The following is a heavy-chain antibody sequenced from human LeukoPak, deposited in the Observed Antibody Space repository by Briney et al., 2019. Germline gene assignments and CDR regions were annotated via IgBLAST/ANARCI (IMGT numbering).Heavy chain of an antibody. CDR2: IYYSGST. J-gene: IGHJ4*02. CDR1: GGSFSGYY. D-gene: IGHD2-2*01. Sequence: SETLSLTCAVYGGSFSGYYWSWIRQPPGKGLEWIGSIYYSGSTYYNPSLKSRVTISVDTSKNQFSLKLSSVTAADTAVYYCARLQPATDYWGQGTLVTVSS. V-gene: IGHV4-34*01. CDR3: ARLQPATDY.